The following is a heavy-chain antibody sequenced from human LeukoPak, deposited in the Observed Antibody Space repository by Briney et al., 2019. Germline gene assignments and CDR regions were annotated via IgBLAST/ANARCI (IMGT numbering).Heavy chain of an antibody. D-gene: IGHD1-14*01. Sequence: SETLSLTCAVYGGSFSGYYWSWIRQPPGKGLEWIGEINHSGSTNDNPSLKSRVTISVDTSKNQFSLKLSSVTAADTAVYYCARGRYNWNHGVWFDPWGQGTLVTVSS. CDR3: ARGRYNWNHGVWFDP. CDR2: INHSGST. V-gene: IGHV4-34*01. CDR1: GGSFSGYY. J-gene: IGHJ5*02.